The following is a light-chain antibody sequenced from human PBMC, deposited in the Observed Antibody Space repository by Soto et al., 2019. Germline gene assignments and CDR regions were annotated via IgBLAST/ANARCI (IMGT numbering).Light chain of an antibody. CDR3: QQYNSYSYT. Sequence: DIQMTQSPSTLSASVGDRVTITCRASQSISSWLAWYQQKPGKAPKLLIYDASSLESVVPSRFSGSGSGTEFPLTISSLQPDDFATYYCQQYNSYSYTFGQGTKLEIK. CDR2: DAS. J-gene: IGKJ2*01. CDR1: QSISSW. V-gene: IGKV1-5*01.